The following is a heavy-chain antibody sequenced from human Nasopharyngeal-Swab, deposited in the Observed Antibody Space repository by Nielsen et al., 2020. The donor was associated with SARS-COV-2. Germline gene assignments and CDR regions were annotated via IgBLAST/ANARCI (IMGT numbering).Heavy chain of an antibody. CDR2: INHSGST. Sequence: SETLSLTCAVYGGSFSGYYWSWIRQPPGKGLEWIGEINHSGSTNYNPSLKSRVTISVDTSKNQFSLKLGSVTAADTAVYYCARGRYSSGWYILYNWFDPWGQGTLVTVSS. J-gene: IGHJ5*02. CDR1: GGSFSGYY. CDR3: ARGRYSSGWYILYNWFDP. D-gene: IGHD6-19*01. V-gene: IGHV4-34*01.